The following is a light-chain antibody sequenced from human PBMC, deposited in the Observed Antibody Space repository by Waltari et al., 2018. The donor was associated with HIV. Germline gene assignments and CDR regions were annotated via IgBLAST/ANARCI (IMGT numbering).Light chain of an antibody. Sequence: AIQMTQFPSPLSASVGQRVTITCRASQGIRNDLAWYQQRPGRAPKLLIFDAATLQRAVPSRFSGRGSGTEFTLTISSLQTEDFATYFCLQDYDYPRTFGQGTKVELK. CDR3: LQDYDYPRT. CDR2: DAA. V-gene: IGKV1-6*01. CDR1: QGIRND. J-gene: IGKJ1*01.